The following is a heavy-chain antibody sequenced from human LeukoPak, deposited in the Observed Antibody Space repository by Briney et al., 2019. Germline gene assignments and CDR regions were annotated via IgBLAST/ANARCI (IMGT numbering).Heavy chain of an antibody. Sequence: GGSLRLSCLASKFTFNNYAMTWVRQAPGKGLEWVSVIYSGGSTYYADSVKGRFTISRDNSKNTLYLQMNSLRAEDTAVYYCARDDYGDYGAFDIWGQGTMVTVSS. J-gene: IGHJ3*02. V-gene: IGHV3-53*01. D-gene: IGHD4-17*01. CDR3: ARDDYGDYGAFDI. CDR2: IYSGGST. CDR1: KFTFNNYA.